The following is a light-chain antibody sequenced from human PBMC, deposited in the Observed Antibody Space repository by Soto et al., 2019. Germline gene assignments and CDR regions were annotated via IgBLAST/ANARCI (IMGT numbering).Light chain of an antibody. CDR3: QQYNNWPPTT. CDR1: QTVRNNY. V-gene: IGKV3-20*01. CDR2: DAS. Sequence: EFVLTQSPGTLSLSPGERATLSCRAIQTVRNNYLAWYQQKPGQAPRLLIYDASSRATGIPDRFSGGGSGTDFTLTISRLEPEDFAVYYCQQYNNWPPTTFGGGTKVDIK. J-gene: IGKJ4*01.